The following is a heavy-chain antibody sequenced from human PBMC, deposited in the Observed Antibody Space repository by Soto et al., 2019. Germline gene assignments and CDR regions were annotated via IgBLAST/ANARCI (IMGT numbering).Heavy chain of an antibody. V-gene: IGHV3-30-3*01. Sequence: LRLSCAASEFTFWCHIKPLIRQATRKGLEWVAVISYDGSNKYYADSVKGRFTISRDNSKNTLYLQMDSLRAEDTAVYYCARGDSGYDHFDYWGQGTLVTVSS. D-gene: IGHD5-12*01. CDR3: ARGDSGYDHFDY. J-gene: IGHJ4*02. CDR1: EFTFWCHI. CDR2: ISYDGSNK.